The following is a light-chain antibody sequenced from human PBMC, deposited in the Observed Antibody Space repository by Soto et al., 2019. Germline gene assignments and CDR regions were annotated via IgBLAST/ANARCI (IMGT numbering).Light chain of an antibody. CDR1: SHDVGIYNL. J-gene: IGLJ1*01. CDR3: CSYAGSSTYV. CDR2: EDT. V-gene: IGLV2-23*01. Sequence: QSVLTRPASVSGSPGQSITISCTGTSHDVGIYNLVSWYQLHPGKVPKLIIYEDTKRPSGISSRFSGSESGITAFLTISGLQAEDEADYYCCSYAGSSTYVFGTGTKVTVL.